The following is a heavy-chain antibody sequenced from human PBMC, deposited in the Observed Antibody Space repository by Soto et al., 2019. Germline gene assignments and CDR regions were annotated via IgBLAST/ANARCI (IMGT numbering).Heavy chain of an antibody. CDR1: GASLGGFH. V-gene: IGHV4-34*12. CDR2: LIHGGST. D-gene: IGHD3-16*01. J-gene: IGHJ3*02. Sequence: QVRLEQWGAGLLKPSETLSLTCAIYGASLGGFHWTWLRQAPGKGLEWIGELIHGGSTNYNPSLKSRVSFSLDMSKNQFSLHLMSVTAADTAVYYCARSPLGYDYVRQTWREVGDSFDIWGRGTMVTVSS. CDR3: ARSPLGYDYVRQTWREVGDSFDI.